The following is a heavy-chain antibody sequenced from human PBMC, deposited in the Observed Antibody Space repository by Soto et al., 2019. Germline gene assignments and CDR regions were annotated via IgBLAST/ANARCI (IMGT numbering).Heavy chain of an antibody. Sequence: ASVKVSCKASGYSLTDYYMHWVRQAPGQGLEWMGWINPYRGATNYAQKFQGRVTMTRDTSISTAYMELSRLRSDDTAVYWCAREHVRPRTGAMDVWGQGTTVTVSS. CDR1: GYSLTDYY. V-gene: IGHV1-2*02. D-gene: IGHD1-1*01. CDR2: INPYRGAT. J-gene: IGHJ6*02. CDR3: AREHVRPRTGAMDV.